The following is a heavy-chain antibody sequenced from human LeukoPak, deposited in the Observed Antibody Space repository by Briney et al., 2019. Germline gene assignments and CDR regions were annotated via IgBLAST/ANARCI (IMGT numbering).Heavy chain of an antibody. Sequence: GGSLRLSCAASGFTFTTYWMSWVRQAPGKGLEWVANMKPDGSEIFYVDSVKGRFTISRDNSKNTLYLQMNSLRAEDTAVYYCAKDAYYYGSGSYYTPLGYWGQGTLVTVSS. J-gene: IGHJ4*02. CDR1: GFTFTTYW. CDR3: AKDAYYYGSGSYYTPLGY. D-gene: IGHD3-10*01. V-gene: IGHV3-7*01. CDR2: MKPDGSEI.